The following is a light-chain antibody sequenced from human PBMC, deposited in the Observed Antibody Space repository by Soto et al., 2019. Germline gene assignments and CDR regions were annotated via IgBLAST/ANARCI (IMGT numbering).Light chain of an antibody. CDR3: SSYTTSSSYV. Sequence: QSVLTQPPSVSGAPGQRVTISCTGCSSNIGAGCEVHWYQQHPGKAPKLLIFDVYSRPSGISNRFSGSKSGNTASLTISGLQAEDEADYYCSSYTTSSSYVFGAGTKVTVL. J-gene: IGLJ1*01. CDR1: SSNIGAGCE. CDR2: DVY. V-gene: IGLV1-40*01.